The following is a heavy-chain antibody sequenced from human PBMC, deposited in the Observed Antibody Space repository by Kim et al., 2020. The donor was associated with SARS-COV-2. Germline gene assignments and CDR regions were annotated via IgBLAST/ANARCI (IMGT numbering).Heavy chain of an antibody. Sequence: SETLSLTCAVYGGSFSGYYWSWIRQPPGKGLEWIGEINHSGSTNYNPSLKSRVTISVDTSKNQFSLKLSSVTAADTAVYYCARVHSSSWYYYYYGMDVWGQGTTVAVSS. J-gene: IGHJ6*02. CDR3: ARVHSSSWYYYYYGMDV. D-gene: IGHD6-13*01. CDR1: GGSFSGYY. CDR2: INHSGST. V-gene: IGHV4-34*01.